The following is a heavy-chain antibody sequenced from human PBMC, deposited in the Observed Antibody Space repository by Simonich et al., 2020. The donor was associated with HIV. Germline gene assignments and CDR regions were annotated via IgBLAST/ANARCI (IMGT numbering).Heavy chain of an antibody. CDR2: INHSGST. J-gene: IGHJ4*02. CDR3: ARHDSSGFDY. CDR1: GGSISSSSYY. D-gene: IGHD3-22*01. Sequence: QLQLQESGPGLVKPSETLSLTCTVSGGSISSSSYYWGWIRQPPGKGLEWIGEINHSGSTNYNPSLKSRVTISVDTSKNQFSLKVSSVTAADTAVYYCARHDSSGFDYWGQGTLVTVSS. V-gene: IGHV4-39*01.